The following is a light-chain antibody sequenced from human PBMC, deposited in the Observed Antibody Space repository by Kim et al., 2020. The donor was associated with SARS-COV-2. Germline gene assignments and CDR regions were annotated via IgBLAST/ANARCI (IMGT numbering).Light chain of an antibody. J-gene: IGLJ3*02. CDR1: SSNIGSNY. Sequence: QRVSVSVSGSSSNIGSNYVYWYQQLPGTAPKLLIYRNNQRPPGVPDRFSGSKSGTSASLAISGLRSEDEADYYCAAWDDSLSGHWVFGGGTQLTVL. CDR3: AAWDDSLSGHWV. CDR2: RNN. V-gene: IGLV1-47*01.